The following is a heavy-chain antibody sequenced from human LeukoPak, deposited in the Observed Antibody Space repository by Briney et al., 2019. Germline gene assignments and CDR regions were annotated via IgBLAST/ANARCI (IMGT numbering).Heavy chain of an antibody. CDR3: VKDFWLDYGDW. CDR2: IYYDGNNK. D-gene: IGHD4-17*01. J-gene: IGHJ4*02. V-gene: IGHV3-30*02. CDR1: GFTFSSCP. Sequence: GGSLRLSCAASGFTFSSCPMHWVRQAPGKGLEWVAYIYYDGNNKYCADSVKGRFTISRDNSKNTLYLQMNSLTTEDTAVYYCVKDFWLDYGDWGGQGTLVTVSS.